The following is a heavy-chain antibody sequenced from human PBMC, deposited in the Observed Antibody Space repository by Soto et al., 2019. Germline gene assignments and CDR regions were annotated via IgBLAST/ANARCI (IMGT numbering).Heavy chain of an antibody. CDR3: AKDRWELNWFDP. CDR1: GFTFSSYA. Sequence: VGSLRLSCAASGFTFSSYAMSWVRQAPGKGLEWVSAISGSGGSTYYADSVKGRFTISRDNSKNTLYLQMNSLRAEDTAVYYCAKDRWELNWFDPWGQGTLVTVSS. CDR2: ISGSGGST. D-gene: IGHD1-26*01. J-gene: IGHJ5*02. V-gene: IGHV3-23*01.